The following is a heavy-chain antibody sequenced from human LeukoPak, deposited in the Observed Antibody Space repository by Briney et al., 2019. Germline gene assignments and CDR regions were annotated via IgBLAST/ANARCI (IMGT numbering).Heavy chain of an antibody. CDR2: IIPILGIA. D-gene: IGHD2-15*01. Sequence: SVKVSCMASGGTFSSYAISWVRQAPGQGLEWMGRIIPILGIANYAQKFQGRVTITADKSTSTAYMELSSLRSEDTAVYYCARELRVVVDATRSNWFDPWGQGTLVTVSS. V-gene: IGHV1-69*04. CDR3: ARELRVVVDATRSNWFDP. J-gene: IGHJ5*02. CDR1: GGTFSSYA.